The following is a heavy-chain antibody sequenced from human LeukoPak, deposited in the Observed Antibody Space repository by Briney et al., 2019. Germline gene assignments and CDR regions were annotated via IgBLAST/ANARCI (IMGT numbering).Heavy chain of an antibody. Sequence: GGSLRLSCAASGFTFSSYAMSWVRQAPGKGLEWVSAISGSGGSTYYADSVKGRFTISRDNSKNTLYLQMNSLRAKDTAVYYWAKDRAPAAIFGDCWGEGTLLTASS. J-gene: IGHJ4*02. CDR2: ISGSGGST. D-gene: IGHD2-2*01. V-gene: IGHV3-23*01. CDR1: GFTFSSYA. CDR3: AKDRAPAAIFGDC.